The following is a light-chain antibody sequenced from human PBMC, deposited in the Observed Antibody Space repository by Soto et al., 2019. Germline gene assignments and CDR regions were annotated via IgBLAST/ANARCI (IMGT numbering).Light chain of an antibody. CDR1: SGDIGTYKY. CDR2: DVT. J-gene: IGLJ7*01. Sequence: QSALTQPPSASGSLGQSVTISCTGTSGDIGTYKYVSWYQHLPGQAPKLIIYDVTDRPSGVPDPFSGSKSCNTASLTVSGLQPEDEADYYFTSYAGSNYGLFGAGTQLTVL. CDR3: TSYAGSNYGL. V-gene: IGLV2-8*01.